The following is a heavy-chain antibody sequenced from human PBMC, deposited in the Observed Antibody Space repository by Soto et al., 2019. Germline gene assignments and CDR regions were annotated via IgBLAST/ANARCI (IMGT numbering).Heavy chain of an antibody. D-gene: IGHD3-16*01. CDR2: IKQGGNEK. Sequence: GGSLRLSCAASEFSFSTYLMSWVRQAPGKGLEWVANIKQGGNEKFYVDSVKGRFTISRDNDKKSLYLQMDSLRVEDTAVYYCVGALTYEVPYYYYGMDVWGQGTTVTVSS. V-gene: IGHV3-7*01. CDR1: EFSFSTYL. CDR3: VGALTYEVPYYYYGMDV. J-gene: IGHJ6*02.